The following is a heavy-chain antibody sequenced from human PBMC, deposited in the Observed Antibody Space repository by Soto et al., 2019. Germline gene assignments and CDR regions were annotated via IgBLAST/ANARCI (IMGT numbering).Heavy chain of an antibody. V-gene: IGHV4-30-4*01. Sequence: KPSETLSLTCTVSGGSISSGDYYWSWIRQPPGKGLEWIGYIYYSGSTYYNPSLKSRVTISVDTSKNQFSLKLSSVTAADTAVYYCARASSSHYYYYGMDVWGQGTTVTVSS. D-gene: IGHD6-6*01. J-gene: IGHJ6*02. CDR1: GGSISSGDYY. CDR3: ARASSSHYYYYGMDV. CDR2: IYYSGST.